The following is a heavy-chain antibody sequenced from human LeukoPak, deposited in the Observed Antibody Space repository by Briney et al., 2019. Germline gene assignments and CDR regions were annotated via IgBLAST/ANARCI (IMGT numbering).Heavy chain of an antibody. J-gene: IGHJ4*02. V-gene: IGHV1-2*06. Sequence: ASVKVSCKASGYTFTGYHLNWVRQAPGQGLEWMGRINPNSGGTNYAQKFQGRVTMTRDTSISTAYMELSRLRSDDTAVYYCARTYDSSGYPMIDYWGQGTLVTVSS. CDR1: GYTFTGYH. CDR3: ARTYDSSGYPMIDY. D-gene: IGHD3-22*01. CDR2: INPNSGGT.